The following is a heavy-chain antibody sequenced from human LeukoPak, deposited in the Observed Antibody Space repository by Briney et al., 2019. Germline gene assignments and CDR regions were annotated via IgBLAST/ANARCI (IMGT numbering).Heavy chain of an antibody. CDR1: GGTFSSYT. V-gene: IGHV1-69*04. D-gene: IGHD1-26*01. CDR2: IIPILGIA. Sequence: SVKVSCKASGGTFSSYTISWVRQAPGQGLEWMGSIIPILGIANYAQKFQGRVTITADKSTSTAYMELSSLRSEDTDVYYCARDARELPFDYWGQGTLVTISS. J-gene: IGHJ4*02. CDR3: ARDARELPFDY.